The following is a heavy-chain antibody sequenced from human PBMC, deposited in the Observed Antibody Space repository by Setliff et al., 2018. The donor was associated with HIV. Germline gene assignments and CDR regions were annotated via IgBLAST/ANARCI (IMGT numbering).Heavy chain of an antibody. Sequence: GGSLRLSCAASGFTFSSYGMHWVRQAPGKGLEWVAVISYDGTNKYFADSVKGRFTISRDNPKKTLYLQMKSLRAEDTAVYYCAKEIVGATFRGWFDPWGQGTLVTVSS. V-gene: IGHV3-30*18. J-gene: IGHJ5*02. CDR1: GFTFSSYG. CDR2: ISYDGTNK. CDR3: AKEIVGATFRGWFDP. D-gene: IGHD1-26*01.